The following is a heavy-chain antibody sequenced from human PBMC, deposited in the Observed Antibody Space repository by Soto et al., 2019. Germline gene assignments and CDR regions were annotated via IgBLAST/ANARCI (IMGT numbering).Heavy chain of an antibody. CDR2: ISGSDGAT. V-gene: IGHV3-23*01. J-gene: IGHJ4*02. CDR3: ATVVVVAAGNYYFDY. Sequence: GGSLRLSCAASGFTFSTFSSYAMSWVRQAPGKGLEWVSAISGSDGATYYADSVKGRFTISGDTAKNTLYLQMNSLRAEDTAVYYCATVVVVAAGNYYFDYWGQGTLVTVSS. D-gene: IGHD2-15*01. CDR1: GFTFSTFSSYA.